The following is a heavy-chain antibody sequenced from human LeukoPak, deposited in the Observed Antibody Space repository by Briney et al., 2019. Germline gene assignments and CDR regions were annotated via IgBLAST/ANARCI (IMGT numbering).Heavy chain of an antibody. Sequence: GASVKVSCKASGYTFTSFGISWVRQAPGQGLEWMGWISAYNGNTNYAQKVQGRVTMTTDTSTSTAYMELRSLRSDDTAVYYCARPNYDSSGYYYVHWGQGTLVTVSS. CDR1: GYTFTSFG. CDR2: ISAYNGNT. J-gene: IGHJ4*02. D-gene: IGHD3-22*01. V-gene: IGHV1-18*01. CDR3: ARPNYDSSGYYYVH.